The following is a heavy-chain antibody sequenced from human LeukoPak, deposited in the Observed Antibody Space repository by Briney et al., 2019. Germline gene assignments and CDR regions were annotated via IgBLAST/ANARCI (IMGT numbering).Heavy chain of an antibody. CDR3: ARLLSSTWYWFDP. V-gene: IGHV4-59*08. CDR1: GGSISSYY. CDR2: IYYSGST. Sequence: SETLSLTCTVSGGSISSYYWSWIRQPPGKGLEWIGYIYYSGSTNYNPSLKSRVTISVDTSKNQFSLKLNSVTAADTAVYYCARLLSSTWYWFDPWGQGTLVTVSS. J-gene: IGHJ5*02. D-gene: IGHD6-13*01.